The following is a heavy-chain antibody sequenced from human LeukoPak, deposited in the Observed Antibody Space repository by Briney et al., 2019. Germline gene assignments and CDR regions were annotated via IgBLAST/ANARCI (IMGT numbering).Heavy chain of an antibody. CDR1: GYIFINYA. Sequence: ASVKVSCKASGYIFINYAIHWVRQAPGQRLEWMGWINAGNGNTKYSQKFQGRVTITRDTSASTVYMELSSLRSEDTAVYYCARGEIVITFGSSRPGDAFNIWGQGTMVTVSS. CDR3: ARGEIVITFGSSRPGDAFNI. V-gene: IGHV1-3*01. J-gene: IGHJ3*02. CDR2: INAGNGNT. D-gene: IGHD3-16*01.